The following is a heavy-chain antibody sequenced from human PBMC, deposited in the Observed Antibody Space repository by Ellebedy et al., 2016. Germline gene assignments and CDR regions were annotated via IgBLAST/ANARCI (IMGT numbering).Heavy chain of an antibody. V-gene: IGHV4-39*01. J-gene: IGHJ4*02. Sequence: SETLSLTCTVSGDSITNNYTYWGWVRQPPGKGLEWIGRIHHDGRTYYNPSLKSRVTFSVDASKYQYSLRLRSGTAADTAVYYCAQSLAYLAEGLYWGQGILVTVSS. CDR3: AQSLAYLAEGLY. CDR2: IHHDGRT. D-gene: IGHD3-3*02. CDR1: GDSITNNYTY.